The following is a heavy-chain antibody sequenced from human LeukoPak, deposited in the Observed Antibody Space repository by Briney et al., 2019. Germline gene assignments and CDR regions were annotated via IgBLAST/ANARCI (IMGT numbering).Heavy chain of an antibody. J-gene: IGHJ4*02. V-gene: IGHV3-20*04. Sequence: PGGSLRLSCSGSGLKFGDYGLSWVRQAPGKGLEWVSGINWDGVNTAYADSVKGRFTISRDNAENALYLQMDSLRAEDTALYYCARDLSATWYSLAYWGRGTLVTVSS. CDR3: ARDLSATWYSLAY. CDR1: GLKFGDYG. CDR2: INWDGVNT. D-gene: IGHD2-15*01.